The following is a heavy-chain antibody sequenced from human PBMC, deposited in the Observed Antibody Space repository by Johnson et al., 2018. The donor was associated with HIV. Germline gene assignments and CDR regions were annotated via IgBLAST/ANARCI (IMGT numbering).Heavy chain of an antibody. Sequence: QVQLVESGGGLVQPGGSLRLSCAASGFTFSDYYMSWIRQAPGKGLEWVAVISYDGSNKYYADSVKGRFTISRDNSKNSLYLQMNSLRAEDTALYYCAKTALFQSIWDAFDIWGQGTMVTVSS. CDR2: ISYDGSNK. J-gene: IGHJ3*02. V-gene: IGHV3-30*18. CDR3: AKTALFQSIWDAFDI. D-gene: IGHD3-10*01. CDR1: GFTFSDYY.